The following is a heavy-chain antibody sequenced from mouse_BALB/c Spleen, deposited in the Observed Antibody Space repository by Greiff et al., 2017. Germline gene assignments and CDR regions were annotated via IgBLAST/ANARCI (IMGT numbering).Heavy chain of an antibody. Sequence: QVQLQQPGAELVKPGASVKMSCKASGYTFTSYWMHWVKQRPGQGLEWIGVIDPSDSYTSYNQKFKGKATLTVDTSSSTAYMQLSSLTSEDSAVYYCTRTNLYYFDYWGQGTTLTVSS. V-gene: IGHV1S127*01. CDR3: TRTNLYYFDY. CDR1: GYTFTSYW. CDR2: IDPSDSYT. D-gene: IGHD4-1*02. J-gene: IGHJ2*01.